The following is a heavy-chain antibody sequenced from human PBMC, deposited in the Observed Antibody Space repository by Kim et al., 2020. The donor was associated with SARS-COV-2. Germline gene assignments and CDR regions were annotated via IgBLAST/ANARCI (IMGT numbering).Heavy chain of an antibody. CDR2: GSSV. J-gene: IGHJ4*02. CDR3: VREPNY. V-gene: IGHV3-11*01. Sequence: GSSVKHEDSVSGRFNISRDNAKKSLSLQMNSLTPEDTAVYYCVREPNYWGQGTLVTVSS.